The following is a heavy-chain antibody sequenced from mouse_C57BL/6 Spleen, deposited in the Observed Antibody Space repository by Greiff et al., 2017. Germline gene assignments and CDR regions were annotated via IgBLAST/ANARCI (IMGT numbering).Heavy chain of an antibody. CDR2: IDPETGGT. V-gene: IGHV1-15*01. CDR3: TRREYSNFFAY. CDR1: GYTFTDYD. D-gene: IGHD2-5*01. J-gene: IGHJ3*01. Sequence: QVQLQQSGAELVRPGASVTLSCKASGYTFTDYDMHWVKQTPVHGLEWIGAIDPETGGTAYNQKFKGKAILTADKSSSTAYMELRSLTSEDSAVYYCTRREYSNFFAYWGQGTLVTVSA.